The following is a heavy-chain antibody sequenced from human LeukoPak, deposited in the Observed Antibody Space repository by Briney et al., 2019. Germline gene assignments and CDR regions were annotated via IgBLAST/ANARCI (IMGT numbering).Heavy chain of an antibody. CDR3: ARDLTMVRGGPD. CDR1: GFTFSSYA. J-gene: IGHJ4*02. Sequence: GRSLRLSCAASGFTFSSYAMHWVRQAPGKGLEWVAVISYDGSNNYYADSVKGRFTISRDNSKNTLYLQMNSLRAEDTAVYYCARDLTMVRGGPDWGQGTLVTVSS. CDR2: ISYDGSNN. D-gene: IGHD3-10*01. V-gene: IGHV3-30*04.